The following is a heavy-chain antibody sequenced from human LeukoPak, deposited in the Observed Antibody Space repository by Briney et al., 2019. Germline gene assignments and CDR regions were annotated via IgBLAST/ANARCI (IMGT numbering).Heavy chain of an antibody. J-gene: IGHJ4*02. D-gene: IGHD6-19*01. Sequence: GGSLRLSCAASGFTFSSYAMYWVRQAPGKGLEWVSGNFSSGGSTHYADSVKGRFTISRDNSKNTVYLQMNSLRAEDTAVYYCAKATTGYSSGRFPGWPVDYWGRGTVVTVSS. CDR1: GFTFSSYA. V-gene: IGHV3-23*01. CDR2: NFSSGGST. CDR3: AKATTGYSSGRFPGWPVDY.